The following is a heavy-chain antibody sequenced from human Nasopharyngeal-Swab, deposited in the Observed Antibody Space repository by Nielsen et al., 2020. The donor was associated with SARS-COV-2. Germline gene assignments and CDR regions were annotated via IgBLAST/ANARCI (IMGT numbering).Heavy chain of an antibody. CDR2: ICYSGST. Sequence: SETLSLTCTVPGGSISGYYWSWIRQRPGKGLEWMGHICYSGSTTYNPSLRSRVTISVDTSKNQFSLRLSSVTAADTAVYFCARRGNSYGGNWFDSWGLGSLVVVSS. CDR1: GGSISGYY. V-gene: IGHV4-59*01. D-gene: IGHD2/OR15-2a*01. J-gene: IGHJ5*01. CDR3: ARRGNSYGGNWFDS.